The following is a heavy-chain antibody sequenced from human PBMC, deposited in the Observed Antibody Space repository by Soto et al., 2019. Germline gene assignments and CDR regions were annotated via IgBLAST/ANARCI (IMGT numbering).Heavy chain of an antibody. Sequence: SETLSLTCAVYGGSFSGYYWSWIRQPPGKGLEWIGEINHSGSTYYNPSLKSRVTISVDTSKNQFSLKLSSVTAADTAVYYCASAFYDFWSGYYNQNWFDPWGQGTLVTVSS. CDR3: ASAFYDFWSGYYNQNWFDP. D-gene: IGHD3-3*01. CDR2: INHSGST. CDR1: GGSFSGYY. J-gene: IGHJ5*02. V-gene: IGHV4-34*01.